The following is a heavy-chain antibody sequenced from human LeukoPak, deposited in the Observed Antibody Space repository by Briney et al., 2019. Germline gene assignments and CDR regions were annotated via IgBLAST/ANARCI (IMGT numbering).Heavy chain of an antibody. V-gene: IGHV3-30*18. Sequence: GRSLRLSCAASGFTFSSYGMHWVRQAPGKGLEWVAVISYDGSNKYYADSVKGRFTISRDNSKNTLYLQMNSLRAVDTAVYYCAKDDSSGYYPLFDYWGQGTLVTVSS. CDR1: GFTFSSYG. CDR3: AKDDSSGYYPLFDY. CDR2: ISYDGSNK. D-gene: IGHD3-22*01. J-gene: IGHJ4*02.